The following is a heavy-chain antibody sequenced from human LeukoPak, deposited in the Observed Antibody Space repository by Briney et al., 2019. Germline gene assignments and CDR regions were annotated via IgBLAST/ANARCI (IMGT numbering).Heavy chain of an antibody. D-gene: IGHD6-13*01. CDR3: ARAPTIAGTMPYYFDY. V-gene: IGHV3-11*04. Sequence: PGGSLRLSCAASAFSFSDYYMTWIRQAPGKGLEWISYISSSGSSIYYADSVKGRFTISRDNAKNSLYLQMNSLRAEDTAVYYCARAPTIAGTMPYYFDYWGQGTLVTVSS. CDR2: ISSSGSSI. J-gene: IGHJ4*02. CDR1: AFSFSDYY.